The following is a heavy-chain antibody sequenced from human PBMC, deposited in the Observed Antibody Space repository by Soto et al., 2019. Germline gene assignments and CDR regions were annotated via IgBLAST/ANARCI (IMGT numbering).Heavy chain of an antibody. Sequence: GGSLRLSCVFSGFTFSTYWMSWVRQVPGKGLEWVASIKQDGNEKYYVDSVKGRFCISRDNAKNTLHLQVDSLRAEDTAVYFCASDGWYSSGYFDYWGQGTGVTVSS. CDR1: GFTFSTYW. D-gene: IGHD6-19*01. V-gene: IGHV3-7*04. CDR2: IKQDGNEK. CDR3: ASDGWYSSGYFDY. J-gene: IGHJ4*02.